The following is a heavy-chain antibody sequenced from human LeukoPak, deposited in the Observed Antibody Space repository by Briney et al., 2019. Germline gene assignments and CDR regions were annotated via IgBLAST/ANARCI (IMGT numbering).Heavy chain of an antibody. V-gene: IGHV1-2*02. CDR2: INPNSGGT. CDR3: ARLGIRGYSYGHLFDY. CDR1: GYTFTGYY. Sequence: ASVKVSCKASGYTFTGYYIHWVRQAPGQGLEWMGWINPNSGGTNYAQKFQGRVTMTRDTSISTAYMELSRLRSDDTAVYYCARLGIRGYSYGHLFDYWGQGTLVTVS. J-gene: IGHJ4*02. D-gene: IGHD5-18*01.